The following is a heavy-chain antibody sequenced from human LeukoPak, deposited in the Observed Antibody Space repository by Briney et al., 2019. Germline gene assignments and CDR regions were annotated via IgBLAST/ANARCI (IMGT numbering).Heavy chain of an antibody. CDR1: GFTFSSYW. V-gene: IGHV3-30-3*01. CDR3: ARIPTRETLIDY. CDR2: ISHEGSTK. J-gene: IGHJ4*02. D-gene: IGHD3-10*01. Sequence: QPGGSLRLSCAASGFTFSSYWMHWVRQAPGKGLEWVAVISHEGSTKYYADSVKGRFTISRDNSKNTLYLQVNSLRAEDTAVYYCARIPTRETLIDYWGQGTLVTVSS.